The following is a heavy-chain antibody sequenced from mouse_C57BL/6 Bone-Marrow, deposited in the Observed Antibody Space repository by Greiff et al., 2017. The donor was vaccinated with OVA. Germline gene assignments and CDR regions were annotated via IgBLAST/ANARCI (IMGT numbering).Heavy chain of an antibody. CDR3: AVPARYDGYFNWYCDV. V-gene: IGHV1-9*01. Sequence: QVQLQQSGAELMKPGASVKLSCKATGYTFTGYWIEWVKQRPGHGLEWIGEILPGSGSTNYNEKFKGKATFTADTSSNTAYMQLSSLTTEDAAIYDCAVPARYDGYFNWYCDVWGTGTTVTVSS. D-gene: IGHD2-3*01. CDR2: ILPGSGST. CDR1: GYTFTGYW. J-gene: IGHJ1*03.